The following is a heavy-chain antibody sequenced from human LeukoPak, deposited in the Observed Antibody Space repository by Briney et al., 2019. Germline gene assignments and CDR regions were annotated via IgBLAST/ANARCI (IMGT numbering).Heavy chain of an antibody. CDR3: ASGFTSGWPRFDP. CDR1: GDSVSSNSTA. J-gene: IGHJ5*02. Sequence: SQTLSLTCAISGDSVSSNSTAWNWIRQSPSRGREWLGRTYYRSKWYNEYAVSVKSRITINPDTSKNQFSLHLNSVTPEDTAIYYCASGFTSGWPRFDPWGQGTLVTVSS. D-gene: IGHD6-19*01. CDR2: TYYRSKWYN. V-gene: IGHV6-1*01.